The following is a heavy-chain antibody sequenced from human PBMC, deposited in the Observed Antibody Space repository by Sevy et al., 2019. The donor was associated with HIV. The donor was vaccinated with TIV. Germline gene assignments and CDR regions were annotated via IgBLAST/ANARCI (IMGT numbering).Heavy chain of an antibody. CDR1: GYTFTGYY. CDR2: INPNSGGT. CDR3: ARELMYSRCFDY. D-gene: IGHD6-13*01. Sequence: ASVKVSCKASGYTFTGYYIHWVRQAPGQGLEWMGWINPNSGGTNYAQKFQGRVTMTRDTSISTAYMELSRLRSDDTAVYYCARELMYSRCFDYWGQGTLVTVSS. V-gene: IGHV1-2*02. J-gene: IGHJ4*02.